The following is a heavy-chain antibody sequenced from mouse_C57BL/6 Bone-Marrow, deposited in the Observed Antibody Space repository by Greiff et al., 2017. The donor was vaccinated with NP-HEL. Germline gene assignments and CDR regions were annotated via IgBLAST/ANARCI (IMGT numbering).Heavy chain of an antibody. CDR2: ISGGGGNT. V-gene: IGHV5-9*01. CDR3: ARQLDLAYFDY. J-gene: IGHJ2*01. Sequence: EVKLMESGGGLVKPGGSLKLSCAASGFTFSSYTMSWVRQTPEKRLEWVATISGGGGNTYYPDSVKGRFTISRDNAKNTLYLQMSSLRSEDTALYYCARQLDLAYFDYWGQGTTLTVSS. CDR1: GFTFSSYT.